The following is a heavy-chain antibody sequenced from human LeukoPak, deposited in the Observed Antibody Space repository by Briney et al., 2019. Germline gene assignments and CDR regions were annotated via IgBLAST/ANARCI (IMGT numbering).Heavy chain of an antibody. CDR1: GFTFSRYW. D-gene: IGHD4/OR15-4a*01. Sequence: PGGSLRLSCAASGFTFSRYWMHWVRRAPGKGLVWVSRINSDGYSTTYADFVKGRFTISRANAKNTLYLQMKSLRADDTAVYYCMRDYGGWGQGTMVTVSP. V-gene: IGHV3-74*01. J-gene: IGHJ4*02. CDR3: MRDYGG. CDR2: INSDGYST.